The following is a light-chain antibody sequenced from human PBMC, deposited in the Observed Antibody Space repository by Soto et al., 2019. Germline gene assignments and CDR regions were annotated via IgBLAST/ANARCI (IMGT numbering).Light chain of an antibody. Sequence: IVMTQSPAILSVSPGERATLSCRASQSVYSHLAWYQQRPGQAPRLLIHGASTRATDVPDRVSGSGSGTEFTLTISSLQSEEFAVYYCQQYNDWPRTFGQGTQVKIK. CDR3: QQYNDWPRT. V-gene: IGKV3-15*01. CDR2: GAS. CDR1: QSVYSH. J-gene: IGKJ1*01.